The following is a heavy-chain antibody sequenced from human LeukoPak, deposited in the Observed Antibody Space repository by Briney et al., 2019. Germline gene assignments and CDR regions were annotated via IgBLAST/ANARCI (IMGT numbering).Heavy chain of an antibody. J-gene: IGHJ4*02. CDR3: TRLKNGNGDY. CDR1: GYSFTTNW. V-gene: IGHV5-51*01. CDR2: IYPGDSDT. D-gene: IGHD2-8*01. Sequence: GESLKISCKGSGYSFTTNWIGWVRQMPGKGLEWMGLIYPGDSDTRYSPSFQGQVTISADKSISTAYLQWSSLKASDTAMYYCTRLKNGNGDYWGQGTLVTVSS.